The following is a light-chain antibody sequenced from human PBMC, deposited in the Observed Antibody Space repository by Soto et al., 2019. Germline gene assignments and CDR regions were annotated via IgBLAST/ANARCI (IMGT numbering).Light chain of an antibody. J-gene: IGLJ1*01. CDR3: QVWDGRSFQGV. V-gene: IGLV3-21*02. CDR2: DDT. Sequence: SYELTQPPSVSVAPGQTASIACGGDSIGSKSVNWYQQRPGQAPGGVVYDDTDRPTGIPERFSGSNFGNTAPLTINRGEAGDEADYYCQVWDGRSFQGVFGPGTKGTVL. CDR1: SIGSKS.